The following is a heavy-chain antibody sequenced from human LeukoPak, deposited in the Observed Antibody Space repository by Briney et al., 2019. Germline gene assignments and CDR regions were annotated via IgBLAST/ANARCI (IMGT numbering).Heavy chain of an antibody. CDR1: GYTFTSYD. V-gene: IGHV1-8*03. CDR2: MNPNSGNT. CDR3: AREAVAHDAFDI. Sequence: ASVKVSCKASGYTFTSYDINWVRQATGQGLEWMGWMNPNSGNTGYAQKFQGRVTITRNTSISTAYMELSSLRSEDTAVYYCAREAVAHDAFDIWGQGTMVTVSS. D-gene: IGHD4-23*01. J-gene: IGHJ3*02.